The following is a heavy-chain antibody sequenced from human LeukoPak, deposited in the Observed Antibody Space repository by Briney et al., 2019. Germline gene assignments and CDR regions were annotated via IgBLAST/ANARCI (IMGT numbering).Heavy chain of an antibody. D-gene: IGHD6-13*01. J-gene: IGHJ5*02. Sequence: GGSLRLSCVPSGFSFSNYAMSWVRQAPGKGLEWVANIKQDGSEKYYVDSVKGRFTISRDNAKNSLYLQMNSLRAEDTAVYYCARDRVGGSSWSHWNWFDPWGQGTLVTVSS. CDR2: IKQDGSEK. CDR1: GFSFSNYA. CDR3: ARDRVGGSSWSHWNWFDP. V-gene: IGHV3-7*01.